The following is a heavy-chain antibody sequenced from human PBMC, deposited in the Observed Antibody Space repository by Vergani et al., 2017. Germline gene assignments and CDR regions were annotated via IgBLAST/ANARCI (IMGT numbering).Heavy chain of an antibody. V-gene: IGHV3-30*03. Sequence: VQLVESGGGLVKPGGSLRLSCAASGFTFSSYGMHWVRQAPGKGLEWVAVISYDGSNKYYADSVKGRFTISRDNSKNTLYLQMNSLRAEDTAVYYCATRGYSYGYSLFDYWGQGTLVTVSS. D-gene: IGHD5-18*01. CDR1: GFTFSSYG. J-gene: IGHJ4*02. CDR2: ISYDGSNK. CDR3: ATRGYSYGYSLFDY.